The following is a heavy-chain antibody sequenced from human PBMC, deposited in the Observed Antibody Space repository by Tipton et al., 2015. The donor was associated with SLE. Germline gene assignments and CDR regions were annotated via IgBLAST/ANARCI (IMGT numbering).Heavy chain of an antibody. CDR3: ARHRGHSYGYLNIDF. Sequence: TLSLTCTVSGGSISFDYWSWIRQSAGRGLEWIGRIYSSGDRDYNPSLRSRVTMSIDASQNRVSLRLKSVSAADTAVYYCARHRGHSYGYLNIDFWGQGSLVTVSS. CDR1: GGSISFDY. CDR2: IYSSGDR. V-gene: IGHV4-4*07. J-gene: IGHJ4*02. D-gene: IGHD5-18*01.